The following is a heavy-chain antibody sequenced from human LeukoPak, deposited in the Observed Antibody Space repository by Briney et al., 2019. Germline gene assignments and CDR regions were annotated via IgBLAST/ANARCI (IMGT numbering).Heavy chain of an antibody. CDR1: GFTVSSNY. CDR2: IYSRDNT. J-gene: IGHJ4*02. Sequence: PGGSLRLSCAASGFTVSSNYMSWVRQAPGRGLEWVSVIYSRDNTYHADSVKGRFTISRDNSKNTLYLQMNSLRAEDTAVYYCARGYSNLHDDSSGYYIDYWGQGTLVTASS. CDR3: ARGYSNLHDDSSGYYIDY. D-gene: IGHD3-22*01. V-gene: IGHV3-53*01.